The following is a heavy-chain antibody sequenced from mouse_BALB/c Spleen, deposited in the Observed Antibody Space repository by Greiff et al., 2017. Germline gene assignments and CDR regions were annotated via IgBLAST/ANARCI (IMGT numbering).Heavy chain of an antibody. CDR1: GFSLTGYG. J-gene: IGHJ2*01. Sequence: QVQLKESGPGLVAPSQSLSITCTVSGFSLTGYGVNWVRQPPGKGLEWLGMIWGDGSTDYNSALKSRLSISKDNSKSQVFLKMNSLQTDDTARYYCARDGNYYGSSLDYWGQGTTLTVSS. D-gene: IGHD1-1*01. CDR2: IWGDGST. V-gene: IGHV2-6-7*01. CDR3: ARDGNYYGSSLDY.